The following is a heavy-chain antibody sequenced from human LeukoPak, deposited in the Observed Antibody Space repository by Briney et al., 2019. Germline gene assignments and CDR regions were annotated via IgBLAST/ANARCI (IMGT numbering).Heavy chain of an antibody. Sequence: GGSLRLSCAASGFTVSSNYMSWVRQAPGKGLEWVSVIYSGGSTYYADSVEGRFTISRDNSKNTLYLQMNSLRAEDTAVYYCATSSGWYRFDYWGQGTLVTVSS. J-gene: IGHJ4*02. D-gene: IGHD6-19*01. CDR1: GFTVSSNY. CDR2: IYSGGST. V-gene: IGHV3-66*01. CDR3: ATSSGWYRFDY.